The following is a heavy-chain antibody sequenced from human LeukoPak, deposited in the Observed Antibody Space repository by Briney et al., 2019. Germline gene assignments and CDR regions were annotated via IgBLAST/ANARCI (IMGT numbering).Heavy chain of an antibody. CDR3: ARDQRSLYDF. Sequence: SETLSLTCAVYGGSFSGYYWSWIRQPPGEGLEWIASTSSGGHTFYNPSLKSRVTISIDTSKNQFSLKLASVTAADTAIYYCARDQRSLYDFWGQGSLVTVSS. J-gene: IGHJ4*02. D-gene: IGHD1-26*01. V-gene: IGHV4-34*01. CDR1: GGSFSGYY. CDR2: TSSGGHT.